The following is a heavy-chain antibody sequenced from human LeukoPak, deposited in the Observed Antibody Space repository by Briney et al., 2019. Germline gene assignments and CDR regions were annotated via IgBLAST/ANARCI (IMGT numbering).Heavy chain of an antibody. CDR3: ARGGFSGYYFNPFDY. CDR2: IYYSGST. J-gene: IGHJ4*02. V-gene: IGHV4-59*01. D-gene: IGHD3-22*01. CDR1: GGSISSYY. Sequence: SETLSLTCTVSGGSISSYYWSWIRQPPGKGLEWIGYIYYSGSTNYNPSLKGRVTISVDTSKNQFSLKLSSVTAADTAVYYCARGGFSGYYFNPFDYWGQGTLVTVSS.